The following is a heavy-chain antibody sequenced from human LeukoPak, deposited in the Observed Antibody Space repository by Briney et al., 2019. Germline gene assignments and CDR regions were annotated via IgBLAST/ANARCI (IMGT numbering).Heavy chain of an antibody. CDR1: GYTFTSYY. J-gene: IGHJ5*02. CDR3: ARDSLGRSPSNWFDP. CDR2: INPSGGST. V-gene: IGHV1-46*01. Sequence: ASVKVSCKASGYTFTSYYMHWVRQAPGQGLEWMGIINPSGGSTSYAQKFQGRVTMTRDTSISTAYMELSRLRSDDTAVYYCARDSLGRSPSNWFDPWGQGTLVTVSS. D-gene: IGHD3-3*01.